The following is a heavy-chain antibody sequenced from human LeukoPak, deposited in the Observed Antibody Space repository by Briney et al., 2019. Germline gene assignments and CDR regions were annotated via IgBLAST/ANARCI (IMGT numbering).Heavy chain of an antibody. CDR1: GYTFTSYG. CDR3: ARDIGARHYCSGGSCYSDTPPSSLPPDP. D-gene: IGHD2-15*01. V-gene: IGHV1-18*01. J-gene: IGHJ5*02. CDR2: ISAYNGNT. Sequence: ASVKVSCKASGYTFTSYGISWVRQAPGQGLEWMGWISAYNGNTNYAQKLQGRVTMTTDTSTSTAYMELRSLRSDDTAVYYCARDIGARHYCSGGSCYSDTPPSSLPPDPWGQGTLVTVSS.